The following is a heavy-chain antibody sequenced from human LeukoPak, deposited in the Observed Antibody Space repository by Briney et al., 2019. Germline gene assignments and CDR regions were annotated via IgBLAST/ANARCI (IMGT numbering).Heavy chain of an antibody. CDR1: GFTFSNYA. D-gene: IGHD2-15*01. CDR3: VKALGYCSGGSCLAFDI. CDR2: ISSNGGST. Sequence: AGGSLRLSCSASGFTFSNYAMHWVRQAPGKGLEYVSAISSNGGSTYYADSVKGRFTISRDNSKNTLYLRMSSLRAEDTAVYYCVKALGYCSGGSCLAFDIWGQGTMVTVSS. J-gene: IGHJ3*02. V-gene: IGHV3-64D*06.